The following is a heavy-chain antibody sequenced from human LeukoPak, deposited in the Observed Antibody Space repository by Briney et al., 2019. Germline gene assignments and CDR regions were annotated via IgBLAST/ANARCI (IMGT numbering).Heavy chain of an antibody. J-gene: IGHJ4*02. CDR2: ICPDGPVT. CDR3: VRDFRSADY. V-gene: IGHV3-74*01. Sequence: GGSLRPSCAASGFTFSIYCMHWVRQAPGKGPMWVSRICPDGPVTNYADSVKARFSISRDNARNTVYLQMNSLRAEDTAIYYCVRDFRSADYWGQGTLVTVSS. CDR1: GFTFSIYC.